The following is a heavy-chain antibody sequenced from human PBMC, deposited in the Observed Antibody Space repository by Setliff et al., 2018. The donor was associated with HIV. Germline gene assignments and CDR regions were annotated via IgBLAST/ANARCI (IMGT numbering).Heavy chain of an antibody. D-gene: IGHD3-22*01. CDR3: ARDGRSYGGYSDF. Sequence: GSLRLSCAASGFTFTAYNMAWVRQAPGKGLEWISAISPSGDITYYAASVKGRFIISRDDSQNSLYLQMSSLKTEDTAIYYCARDGRSYGGYSDFWGQGTLVTVSS. CDR1: GFTFTAYN. CDR2: ISPSGDIT. J-gene: IGHJ4*02. V-gene: IGHV3-23*01.